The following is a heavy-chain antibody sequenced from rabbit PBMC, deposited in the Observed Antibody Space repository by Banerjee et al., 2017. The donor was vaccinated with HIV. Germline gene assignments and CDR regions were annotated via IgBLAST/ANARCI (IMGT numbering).Heavy chain of an antibody. J-gene: IGHJ4*01. CDR3: ARINDYYYRL. D-gene: IGHD2-1*01. V-gene: IGHV1S45*01. CDR2: IDTGSGNT. Sequence: QEQLVESGGDLVKPGASLTLTCTASGSSFSSNDYISWVRQAPGKGLEWIARIDTGSGNTYYASWAKGRFTISQTSSTTVTLQMTSLTAADTATYFCARINDYYYRLWGPGTLVTVS. CDR1: GSSFSSNDY.